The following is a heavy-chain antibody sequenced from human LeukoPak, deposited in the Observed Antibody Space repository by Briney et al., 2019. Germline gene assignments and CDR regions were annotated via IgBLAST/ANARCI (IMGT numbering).Heavy chain of an antibody. V-gene: IGHV1-69*13. CDR2: IIPIVGTA. D-gene: IGHD3-10*01. J-gene: IGHJ6*02. CDR1: GGTFSSYA. Sequence: SVKFSCKASGGTFSSYAISWVRQAPGQGLEWMGGIIPIVGTANYAQKFQGRVTITADESTSTAYMELSSLRSEDTAVYYCARDGSGITMVRGVYYYGMDFWGQGTTVTVPS. CDR3: ARDGSGITMVRGVYYYGMDF.